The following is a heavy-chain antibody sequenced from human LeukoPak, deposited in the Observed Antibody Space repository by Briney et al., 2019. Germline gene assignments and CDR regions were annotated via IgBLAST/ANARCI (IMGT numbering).Heavy chain of an antibody. Sequence: PSETLSLTCAVSGGSISSSNWWSWVRQPAGKGLEWIGRIYISGSTNYNPSLKSRVIMSVDTSRNQLSLKLTSLTAADTAVYYCAKKDGDFWGQGTLVSVSS. CDR2: IYISGST. V-gene: IGHV4-4*02. J-gene: IGHJ4*02. CDR1: GGSISSSNW. CDR3: AKKDGDF.